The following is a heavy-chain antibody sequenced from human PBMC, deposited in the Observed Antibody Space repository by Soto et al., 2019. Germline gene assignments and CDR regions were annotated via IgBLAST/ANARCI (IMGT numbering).Heavy chain of an antibody. CDR1: GFTFSSYW. J-gene: IGHJ6*02. V-gene: IGHV3-74*01. Sequence: GGSLRLSCAASGFTFSSYWMHWVRQAPGKGLVWVSRINSDGSSTSYADSVKGRFTISRDNAKNTLYLQMNSLRAEDTAVYYCARVDTAMVYYYYGMDVWGQGTTVTVSS. CDR2: INSDGSST. D-gene: IGHD5-18*01. CDR3: ARVDTAMVYYYYGMDV.